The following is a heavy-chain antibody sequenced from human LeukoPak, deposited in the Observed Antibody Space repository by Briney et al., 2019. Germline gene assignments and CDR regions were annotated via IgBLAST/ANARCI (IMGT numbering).Heavy chain of an antibody. CDR1: GFTFSSYY. J-gene: IGHJ4*02. CDR2: INGDGNST. Sequence: GGSLRLSCAASGFTFSSYYMQWGRQAPGKGLVWVSRINGDGNSTTYADSVKGRFTISRDNAKNTLYMQMNSLRAEDTAVYYCARDREFDYWGQGTLVTVSS. CDR3: ARDREFDY. V-gene: IGHV3-74*03.